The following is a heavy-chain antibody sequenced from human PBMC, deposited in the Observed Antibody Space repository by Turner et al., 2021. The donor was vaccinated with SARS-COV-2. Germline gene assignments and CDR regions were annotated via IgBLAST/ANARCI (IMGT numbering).Heavy chain of an antibody. J-gene: IGHJ6*02. CDR3: ARLMDTAMDYYGTDV. CDR2: IYYSGSA. D-gene: IGHD5-18*01. Sequence: QLQLQESGPGLVKPSETLSLTGTVSVGSISSSSYYWGWIRQPPGKGLEWIGNIYYSGSAYYNPSLKSRVTISVDPSKNQFSLKLTSVTAADTAVYYCARLMDTAMDYYGTDVWGQGTTVTVSS. V-gene: IGHV4-39*01. CDR1: VGSISSSSYY.